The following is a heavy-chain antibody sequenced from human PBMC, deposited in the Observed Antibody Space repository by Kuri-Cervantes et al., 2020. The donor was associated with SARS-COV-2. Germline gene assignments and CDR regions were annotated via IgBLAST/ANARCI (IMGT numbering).Heavy chain of an antibody. CDR3: ARQLYSSSRFDY. CDR1: GYSFTSYW. V-gene: IGHV5-51*01. D-gene: IGHD6-13*01. Sequence: VSCKGSGYSFTSYWIGLLRQMPGKGLEWMGIIYPGDSDTRYSPSFQGQVTISADKSNSTAYLQWSSLKASDTAMYYCARQLYSSSRFDYWGQGTLVTDSS. CDR2: IYPGDSDT. J-gene: IGHJ4*02.